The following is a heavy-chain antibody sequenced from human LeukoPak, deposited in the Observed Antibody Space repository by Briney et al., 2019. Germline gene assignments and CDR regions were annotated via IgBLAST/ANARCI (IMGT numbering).Heavy chain of an antibody. V-gene: IGHV1-2*02. CDR2: INPKSGDT. D-gene: IGHD3-10*01. CDR1: GYTFTGDY. J-gene: IGHJ3*02. CDR3: ARNLWFGESSDAFDM. Sequence: ASVKVSCKASGYTFTGDYMHWVRQAPGQGLEWMGWINPKSGDTNYAQKFQGRVTMTRDTSISTAYMDMSSLRSDDTAVYYCARNLWFGESSDAFDMWGQGKMVTVSS.